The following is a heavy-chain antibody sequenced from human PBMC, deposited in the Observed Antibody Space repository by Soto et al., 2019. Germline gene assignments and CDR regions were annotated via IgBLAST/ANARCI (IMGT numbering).Heavy chain of an antibody. V-gene: IGHV1-69*04. J-gene: IGHJ2*01. CDR2: IIPILGIT. CDR1: GGSFSSHA. Sequence: SVKVSCKASGGSFSSHAITWVRQAPGQGLEWMGRIIPILGITNYAQKLQDRVTMTTDTSTSTAYMELRSLRSDDTAVYYCARSSRYDFWSGYLYWYFDLWGRGTLVTVSS. CDR3: ARSSRYDFWSGYLYWYFDL. D-gene: IGHD3-3*01.